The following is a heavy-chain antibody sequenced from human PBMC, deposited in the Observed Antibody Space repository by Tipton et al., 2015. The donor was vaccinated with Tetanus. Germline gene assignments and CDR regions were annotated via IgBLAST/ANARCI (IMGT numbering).Heavy chain of an antibody. D-gene: IGHD6-19*01. J-gene: IGHJ6*02. V-gene: IGHV1-18*01. CDR2: ISPFTGDT. Sequence: QVQLVQSGAEVKKPEASVKVSRKASGYTFTHYGISWVRQAPGQGLEGVGWISPFTGDTEYAQNLQDRLILTTDTSTATAYGEVRSLTSDDTAVYYCARDRAVPVQAYGTDVWGQGTSVTVSS. CDR3: ARDRAVPVQAYGTDV. CDR1: GYTFTHYG.